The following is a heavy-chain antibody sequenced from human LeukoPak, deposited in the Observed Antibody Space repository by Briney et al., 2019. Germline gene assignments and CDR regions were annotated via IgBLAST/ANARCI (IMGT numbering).Heavy chain of an antibody. CDR3: AGDYGSGSYRFDY. D-gene: IGHD3-10*01. Sequence: GSLRLSCAASEFSVTDNYMTWIRQPPGKGLEWIGYIYYSGRTIYNPSLKSRVTISLDTSKNQFSLRLSSVTAADTAVYYCAGDYGSGSYRFDYWGQGTLITVSS. J-gene: IGHJ4*02. CDR2: IYYSGRT. CDR1: EFSVTDNY. V-gene: IGHV4-59*02.